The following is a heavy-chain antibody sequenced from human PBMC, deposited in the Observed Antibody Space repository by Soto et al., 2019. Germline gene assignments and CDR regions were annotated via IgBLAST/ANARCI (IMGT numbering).Heavy chain of an antibody. V-gene: IGHV4-59*01. J-gene: IGHJ4*02. CDR2: IYNSGST. CDR3: AKDRRDGYKYYFDY. CDR1: GGSISSYY. Sequence: QVQLQESGPGLVKPSETLSLTCTVSGGSISSYYWSWIRQPPGKGLEWIGYIYNSGSTNYNPSLKSRVTIPVXTXTNQFSLKLSSVTAADTAVYYCAKDRRDGYKYYFDYWGQGILVTVSS. D-gene: IGHD5-12*01.